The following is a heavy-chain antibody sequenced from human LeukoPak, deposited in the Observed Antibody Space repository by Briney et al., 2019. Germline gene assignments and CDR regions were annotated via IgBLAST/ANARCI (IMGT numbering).Heavy chain of an antibody. Sequence: GGSLRLSCAASGFTFSCYAMTWVRQAPGKGLEWVSAISRSGDSTYLADSVKGRFTVSRDNSKNTVYLQMNSLRAEDTAVYYCANLQKYYDILTGYYNDYWGQGTLVTVSS. CDR2: ISRSGDST. D-gene: IGHD3-9*01. CDR1: GFTFSCYA. J-gene: IGHJ4*02. CDR3: ANLQKYYDILTGYYNDY. V-gene: IGHV3-23*01.